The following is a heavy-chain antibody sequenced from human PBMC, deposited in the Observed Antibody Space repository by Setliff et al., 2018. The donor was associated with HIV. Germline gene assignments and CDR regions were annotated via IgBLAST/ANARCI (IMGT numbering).Heavy chain of an antibody. J-gene: IGHJ4*02. Sequence: PSATLSLSCAVYGGSFSGYYWSWIRQPPGKGLEWIGEINHSGRTTHNPSLKSRVTISRDTSENQFSLRLGSVTAADTAVYYCARGSYPVRMDYWCQGTRVTVSS. V-gene: IGHV4-34*01. CDR3: ARGSYPVRMDY. CDR2: INHSGRT. CDR1: GGSFSGYY. D-gene: IGHD3-10*01.